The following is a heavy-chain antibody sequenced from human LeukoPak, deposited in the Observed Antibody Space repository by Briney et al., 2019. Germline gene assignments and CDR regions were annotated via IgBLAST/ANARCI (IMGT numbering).Heavy chain of an antibody. V-gene: IGHV1-69*05. CDR1: GGTFSSYA. Sequence: SVKVSCKASGGTFSSYAISWVRQAPGQGLEWMGVIIPIFGTANYAQKFQGRVTITTDESTSTAYMELSSLRSEDTAVYYCARTARIVVVPAARYNWFDPWGQGTLVTVSS. J-gene: IGHJ5*02. CDR3: ARTARIVVVPAARYNWFDP. D-gene: IGHD2-2*01. CDR2: IIPIFGTA.